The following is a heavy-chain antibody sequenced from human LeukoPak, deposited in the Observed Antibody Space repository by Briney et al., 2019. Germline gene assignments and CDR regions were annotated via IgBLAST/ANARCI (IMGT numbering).Heavy chain of an antibody. CDR1: GYTFTSYG. D-gene: IGHD6-6*01. J-gene: IGHJ4*02. CDR2: ISAYNGNT. Sequence: ASVKVSCKASGYTFTSYGISWVRQAPGQGLEWMGWISAYNGNTNYAQKLQGRVTMTTDTSTSTAYMELRSLRSDDTAVYYCARGAPLGVGSSSFDYWGQGTLVTVSS. CDR3: ARGAPLGVGSSSFDY. V-gene: IGHV1-18*01.